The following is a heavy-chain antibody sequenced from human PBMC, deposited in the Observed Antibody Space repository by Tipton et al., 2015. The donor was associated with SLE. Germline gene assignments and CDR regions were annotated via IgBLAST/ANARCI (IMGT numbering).Heavy chain of an antibody. CDR2: IYYSGST. CDR1: GGSITGYY. D-gene: IGHD3-3*01. J-gene: IGHJ4*02. Sequence: TLSLTCTVSGGSITGYYWSWIRQPPGKGLEWIGSIYYSGSTYYNPSLKSRVTISVDTSKNQFSLKLSSVTAADTAVYYCARDATIFGVVTFFDYWAREPWSPSPQ. CDR3: ARDATIFGVVTFFDY. V-gene: IGHV4-39*07.